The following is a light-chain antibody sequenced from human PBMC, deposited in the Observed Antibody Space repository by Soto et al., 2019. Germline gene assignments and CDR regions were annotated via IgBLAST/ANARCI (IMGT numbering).Light chain of an antibody. J-gene: IGKJ1*01. CDR1: QSVRSN. V-gene: IGKV3-15*01. Sequence: EIVMTQSPATLSVSPGERATLSCRASQSVRSNLAWYQQKPGQAPRLLIYGASTRDTGIPARFSGSGSGTEFTLTISSLQSEDFAVYYCQQYNNLPRTFGQGTKVEIK. CDR2: GAS. CDR3: QQYNNLPRT.